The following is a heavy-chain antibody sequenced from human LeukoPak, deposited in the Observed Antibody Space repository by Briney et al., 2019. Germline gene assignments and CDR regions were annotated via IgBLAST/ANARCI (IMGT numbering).Heavy chain of an antibody. CDR2: IYYSGST. CDR3: ARATVSRGPNYYGMDV. Sequence: SETLSLTCTVSGGSISSYYWSWIRQPPGKGLEWIGYIYYSGSTNYNPSLKSRVTISVDTSKNQFSLKLSSVTAADTAVYYCARATVSRGPNYYGMDVWGQGTTVTVSS. J-gene: IGHJ6*02. V-gene: IGHV4-59*01. CDR1: GGSISSYY. D-gene: IGHD4-11*01.